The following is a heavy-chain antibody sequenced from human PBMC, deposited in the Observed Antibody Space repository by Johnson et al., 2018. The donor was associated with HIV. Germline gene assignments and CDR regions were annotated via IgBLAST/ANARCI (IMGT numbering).Heavy chain of an antibody. D-gene: IGHD6-19*01. Sequence: QEQLVESGGGVVQPGGSLRLSCPASGFTFSSYGMHWVRQAPGKGLEWVVFIRYDGSNKYYADSVKGRFTISRDNSKNTLYLQMNSLRAEDTAVYYCAKDRSTGWYPAFDIWGQGTMVTVSS. V-gene: IGHV3-30*02. CDR3: AKDRSTGWYPAFDI. CDR1: GFTFSSYG. CDR2: IRYDGSNK. J-gene: IGHJ3*02.